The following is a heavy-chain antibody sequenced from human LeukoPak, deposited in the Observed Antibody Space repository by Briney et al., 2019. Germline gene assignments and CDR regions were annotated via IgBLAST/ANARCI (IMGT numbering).Heavy chain of an antibody. V-gene: IGHV1-2*02. CDR2: INPNSGGT. D-gene: IGHD4-11*01. CDR1: GYTFTGYY. Sequence: ASVKVSCKASGYTFTGYYMHWVRQAPGQGLEWMGWINPNSGGTNYAQKFQGRVTMTRDTSIRTAYMELSRLKSDDTAVYYCARGDSNYGAGFDPWGQGTLVTVSS. CDR3: ARGDSNYGAGFDP. J-gene: IGHJ5*02.